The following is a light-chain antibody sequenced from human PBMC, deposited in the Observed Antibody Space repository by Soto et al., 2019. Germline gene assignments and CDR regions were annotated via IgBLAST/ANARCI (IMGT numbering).Light chain of an antibody. CDR1: QSVSSY. V-gene: IGKV3-11*01. CDR2: DAS. CDR3: QQRSNWPPIT. Sequence: EIVFTQSPPTLSLSTGERATLSCRASQSVSSYLALYQQKPGQAPRLLIYDASNRATGIPARFSGSGSGTDFTLTISSLEPEDFAVYYCQQRSNWPPITFGQGTRLEIK. J-gene: IGKJ5*01.